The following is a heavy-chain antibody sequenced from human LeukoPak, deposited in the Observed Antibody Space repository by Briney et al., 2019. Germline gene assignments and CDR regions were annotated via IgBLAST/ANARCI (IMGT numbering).Heavy chain of an antibody. CDR1: GFTFSNYA. CDR2: ISGSGGST. J-gene: IGHJ4*02. D-gene: IGHD3-22*01. CDR3: AKGSPSYYYDSSGYPYYFDY. V-gene: IGHV3-23*01. Sequence: GGSLRLSCAASGFTFSNYAMSWVRQAPGKGLEWVSAISGSGGSTYYADSVKGRFTISRDNSKNTLYLQMNSLRAEDTAVYYCAKGSPSYYYDSSGYPYYFDYWGQGTLVTVSS.